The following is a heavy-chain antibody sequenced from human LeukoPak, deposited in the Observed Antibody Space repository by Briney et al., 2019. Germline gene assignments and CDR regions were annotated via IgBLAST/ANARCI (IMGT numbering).Heavy chain of an antibody. J-gene: IGHJ4*02. CDR1: GFTFSTYA. CDR3: ANGRGSYEAS. Sequence: GGSLRLSCAASGFTFSTYAIHWVRQAPGKGLQWVAVISYDGSNKYYADSVEGRFTISRDNSKNTLYLQMNSLRAEDTAVYYCANGRGSYEASWGQGTLVTVSS. D-gene: IGHD1-26*01. CDR2: ISYDGSNK. V-gene: IGHV3-30*04.